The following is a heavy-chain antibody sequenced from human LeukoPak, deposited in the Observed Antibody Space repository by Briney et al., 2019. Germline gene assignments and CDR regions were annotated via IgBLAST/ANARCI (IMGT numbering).Heavy chain of an antibody. V-gene: IGHV3-23*01. Sequence: GGSLRLSCGASGFTFSSFAMSWVRQAPGKGLEWVSAISGSGGNTYYADSVRGRFTISRDNSKNTLYLQMSSLRAEDTAVYYCAKDSTLFYYYYMDVWGKGTTVTVSS. CDR2: ISGSGGNT. J-gene: IGHJ6*03. CDR1: GFTFSSFA. CDR3: AKDSTLFYYYYMDV.